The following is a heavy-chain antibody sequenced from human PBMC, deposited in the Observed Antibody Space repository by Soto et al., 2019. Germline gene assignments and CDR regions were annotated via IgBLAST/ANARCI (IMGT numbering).Heavy chain of an antibody. D-gene: IGHD3-10*01. V-gene: IGHV1-18*01. J-gene: IGHJ4*02. CDR2: IGAYTGDT. Sequence: QVQVVQSGAEVKKPGASVKVSCEPPGYTFLDYGVTWVRQAPGQWLEWMGWIGAYTGDTKYAQKFQGRVTMTTDTPASTAYMDLRSLRSDDTAVYYCARALLGSTHDFWGQGTLVTVSS. CDR1: GYTFLDYG. CDR3: ARALLGSTHDF.